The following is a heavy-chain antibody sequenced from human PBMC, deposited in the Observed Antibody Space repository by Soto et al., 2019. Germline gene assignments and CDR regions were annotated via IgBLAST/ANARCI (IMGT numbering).Heavy chain of an antibody. CDR1: GGSISSYY. V-gene: IGHV4-59*08. D-gene: IGHD3-10*01. Sequence: SETLSLTCTVSGGSISSYYWSWIRQPPGKGLEWIGYIYYSGSTNYNPSLKSRVTISVDTSKNQFSLKLSSVTAADTAVYYCARGGSNYYGSGSYYYLGYYYYYMDVWGKGTTVTVS. J-gene: IGHJ6*03. CDR2: IYYSGST. CDR3: ARGGSNYYGSGSYYYLGYYYYYMDV.